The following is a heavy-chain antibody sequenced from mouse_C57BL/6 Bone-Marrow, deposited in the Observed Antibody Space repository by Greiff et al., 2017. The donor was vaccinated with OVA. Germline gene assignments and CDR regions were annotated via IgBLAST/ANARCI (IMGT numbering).Heavy chain of an antibody. D-gene: IGHD1-1*01. Sequence: EVQLVESGPVLVKPGASVKMSCKASGYTFTDYYMNWVKQSHGKSLEWIGVINPYNGGTSYNQKFKGKATLTVDKSSSTAYMELNSLTSEDSAVYYCARRGVITGAYWGQVTLVTVSA. CDR3: ARRGVITGAY. CDR2: INPYNGGT. CDR1: GYTFTDYY. V-gene: IGHV1-19*01. J-gene: IGHJ3*01.